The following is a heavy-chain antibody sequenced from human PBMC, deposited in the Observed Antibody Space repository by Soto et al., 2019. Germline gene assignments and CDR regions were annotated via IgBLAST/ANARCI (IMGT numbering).Heavy chain of an antibody. J-gene: IGHJ5*02. CDR1: GGSISSYY. D-gene: IGHD2-2*01. Sequence: SETLSLTCTVSGGSISSYYWSWIRQPPGKGLEWIGYIYYSGSTNYNPSLKSQVTISVDTSKNQFSLKLSSVTAADTAVYYCARDAEVVVVPAARGTGWFDPWGQGTLVTVSS. CDR2: IYYSGST. CDR3: ARDAEVVVVPAARGTGWFDP. V-gene: IGHV4-59*01.